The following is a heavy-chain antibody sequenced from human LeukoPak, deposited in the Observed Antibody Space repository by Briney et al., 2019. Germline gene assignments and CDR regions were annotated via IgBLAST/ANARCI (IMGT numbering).Heavy chain of an antibody. J-gene: IGHJ5*02. CDR3: ARDSTAMVP. D-gene: IGHD5-18*01. Sequence: GGSLRLSCAASGFTVSSNYLSWARQAPGKGLEWVSSISSSSSYIYYADSVKGRFTISRDNAKNSLYLQMNSLRAEDTAVYYCARDSTAMVPWGQGTLVTVSS. CDR1: GFTVSSNY. CDR2: ISSSSSYI. V-gene: IGHV3-21*01.